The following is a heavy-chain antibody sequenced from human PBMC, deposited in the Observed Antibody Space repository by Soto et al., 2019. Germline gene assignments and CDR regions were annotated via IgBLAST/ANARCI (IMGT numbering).Heavy chain of an antibody. J-gene: IGHJ4*02. CDR1: GGSISSYY. D-gene: IGHD3-22*01. CDR3: ARDPPHDSSGYYY. CDR2: IYYSGST. V-gene: IGHV4-59*12. Sequence: PSETLSLTCTVSGGSISSYYWSWIRQPPGKGLEWIGYIYYSGSTNYNPSLKSRVTISVDTSKNQFSLKLTSVTAADTAVYYCARDPPHDSSGYYYWGQGTLVTVSS.